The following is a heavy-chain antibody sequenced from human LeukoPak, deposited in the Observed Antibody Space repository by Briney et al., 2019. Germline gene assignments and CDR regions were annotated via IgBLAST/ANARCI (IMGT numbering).Heavy chain of an antibody. CDR3: LRDVAF. V-gene: IGHV3-30*03. J-gene: IGHJ4*02. CDR1: GFKFRDFD. Sequence: GRSLRLSCKTSGFKFRDFDMDWVRQAPGKGLEWVAHISYDGTKEYYADSVKGRFSISRDNSQDTVYLQLSSLTTEDTARYYCLRDVAFRGQGTLIIVSS. CDR2: ISYDGTKE.